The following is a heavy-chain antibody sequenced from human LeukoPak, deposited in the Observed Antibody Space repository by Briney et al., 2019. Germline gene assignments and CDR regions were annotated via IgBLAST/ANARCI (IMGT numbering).Heavy chain of an antibody. V-gene: IGHV4-59*01. CDR1: GASISSYH. D-gene: IGHD3-22*01. CDR3: ARENPSGYYNRPIDY. J-gene: IGHJ4*02. Sequence: SETLSLTCTVSGASISSYHWSWIRQPPGKGLEWIGDIYYSGSIKYNPSLKSRVTMSVDTSKNQFSLKLSSVTAADTAIYYCARENPSGYYNRPIDYWGQGTLVTVSS. CDR2: IYYSGSI.